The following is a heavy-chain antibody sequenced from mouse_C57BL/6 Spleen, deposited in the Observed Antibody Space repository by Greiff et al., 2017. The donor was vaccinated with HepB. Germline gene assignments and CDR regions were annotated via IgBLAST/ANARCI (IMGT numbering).Heavy chain of an antibody. CDR3: ARQNYYGSRGYAMDY. Sequence: EVQGVESGGGLVQPGGSLKLSCAASGFTFSDYGMAWVRQAPRKGPEWVAFISNLAYSIYYADTVTGRFTISRENAKNTLYLEMSSLRSEDTAMYYCARQNYYGSRGYAMDYWGQGTSVTVSS. CDR1: GFTFSDYG. D-gene: IGHD1-1*01. J-gene: IGHJ4*01. CDR2: ISNLAYSI. V-gene: IGHV5-15*01.